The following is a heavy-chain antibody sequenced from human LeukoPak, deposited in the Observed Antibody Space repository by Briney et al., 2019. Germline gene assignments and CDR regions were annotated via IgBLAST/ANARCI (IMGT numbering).Heavy chain of an antibody. CDR2: IYHTGST. V-gene: IGHV4-38-2*01. CDR1: GYSFTSGHY. CDR3: ARYCSSTTCILRGFDY. Sequence: SETLSLTCSVSGYSFTSGHYWGWIRQPPGKGLEWIGDIYHTGSTHYNPSLKSQVTISVDTSKNQFSLKLSSVAAADTAVYYCARYCSSTTCILRGFDYWGQGTLVTVS. J-gene: IGHJ4*02. D-gene: IGHD2-2*01.